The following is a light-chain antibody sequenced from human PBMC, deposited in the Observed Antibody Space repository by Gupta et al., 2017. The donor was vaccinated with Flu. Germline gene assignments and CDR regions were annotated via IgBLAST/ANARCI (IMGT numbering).Light chain of an antibody. CDR2: EVT. Sequence: SVTISCTGTSSDVGGYNYVSWYQQYPGKAPKLMICEVTKRPSGVPDRFSGSKSGNTASLTVSGLQAEDEADYYCSSYAGGNNWVFGGGTKLTVL. CDR3: SSYAGGNNWV. CDR1: SSDVGGYNY. V-gene: IGLV2-8*01. J-gene: IGLJ3*02.